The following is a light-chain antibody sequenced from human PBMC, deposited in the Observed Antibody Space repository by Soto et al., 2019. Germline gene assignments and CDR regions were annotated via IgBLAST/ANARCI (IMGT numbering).Light chain of an antibody. J-gene: IGKJ4*01. Sequence: DVQMTQSPSSLSASVGDRVTITCRASQDINSWLAWYQQKPGNAPKSLIYAASSLQTGVTSRFSGSASETHFTRTISNLQPEDSATYYCQQYNIYPLTFGAGPKVEIK. CDR3: QQYNIYPLT. V-gene: IGKV1D-16*01. CDR1: QDINSW. CDR2: AAS.